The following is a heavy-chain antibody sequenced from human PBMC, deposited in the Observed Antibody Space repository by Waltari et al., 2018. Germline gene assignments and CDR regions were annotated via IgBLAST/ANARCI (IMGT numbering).Heavy chain of an antibody. V-gene: IGHV3-21*01. Sequence: EVQLVESGGGLVKPGGSLRLSCSASGFPFSIYNMNWVRQAPGKGLEWVSFISSSSKYIFDADSVKGRFTISRDNAKNSLWLQMNSLRVEDTAVYYCARGGWASNTFDIWGQGTMVTVSS. CDR1: GFPFSIYN. J-gene: IGHJ3*02. CDR3: ARGGWASNTFDI. CDR2: ISSSSKYI. D-gene: IGHD3-16*01.